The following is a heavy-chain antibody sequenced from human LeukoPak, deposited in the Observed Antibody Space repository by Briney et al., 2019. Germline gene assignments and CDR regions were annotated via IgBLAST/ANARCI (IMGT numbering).Heavy chain of an antibody. CDR1: GGSFSGYY. CDR3: ARDSTYYDFWSPGFFDY. CDR2: INHSGST. V-gene: IGHV4-34*01. J-gene: IGHJ4*02. D-gene: IGHD3-3*01. Sequence: SETLSLTCAVYGGSFSGYYWSWIRQPPGKGLEWIGEINHSGSTYYNPSLKSRVTISVDTSKNQFSLKLSSVTAADTAVYYCARDSTYYDFWSPGFFDYWGQGTLVTVSS.